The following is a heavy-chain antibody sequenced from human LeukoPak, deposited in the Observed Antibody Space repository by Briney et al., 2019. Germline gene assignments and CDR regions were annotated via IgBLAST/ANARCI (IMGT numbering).Heavy chain of an antibody. V-gene: IGHV5-10-1*01. Sequence: GESLKISCKGSGYSFTSYWIGWVRQVPGEGLEWMGMIDPSDTYTKYSPSFQGHVTLSVDKSIDTAYLQWSGLKASDTAIYFCARHKVLGGITIDVFDLWGQGTLVTVSS. D-gene: IGHD3-16*01. CDR2: IDPSDTYT. J-gene: IGHJ3*01. CDR3: ARHKVLGGITIDVFDL. CDR1: GYSFTSYW.